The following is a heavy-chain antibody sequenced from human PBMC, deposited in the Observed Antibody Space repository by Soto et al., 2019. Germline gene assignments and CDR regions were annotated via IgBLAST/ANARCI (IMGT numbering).Heavy chain of an antibody. Sequence: GGSLRLSCAASGFTFSSYAMHWVRQAPGKGLEWVAVISYDGSNKYYADSVKGRFTISRDNSKNTLYLQMNSLRAEDTAVYYCARFLDGGSGSYYNSYYGMDVWGQGTTVTVSS. CDR3: ARFLDGGSGSYYNSYYGMDV. V-gene: IGHV3-30-3*01. J-gene: IGHJ6*02. CDR2: ISYDGSNK. D-gene: IGHD3-10*01. CDR1: GFTFSSYA.